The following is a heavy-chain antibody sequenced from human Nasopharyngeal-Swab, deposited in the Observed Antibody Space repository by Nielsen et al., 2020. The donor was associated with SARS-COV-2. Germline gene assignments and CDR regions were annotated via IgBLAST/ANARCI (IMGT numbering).Heavy chain of an antibody. V-gene: IGHV3-74*01. Sequence: GESLKISCAASGFTFSSYWMHWVRQAPGKGLVWVSRINSDGSSTSYADSVKGRFTISGDNAKNTLYLQMNSLRAEDTAVYYCATIFGVPYWGQGTLVTVSS. CDR2: INSDGSST. CDR1: GFTFSSYW. J-gene: IGHJ4*02. D-gene: IGHD3-3*01. CDR3: ATIFGVPY.